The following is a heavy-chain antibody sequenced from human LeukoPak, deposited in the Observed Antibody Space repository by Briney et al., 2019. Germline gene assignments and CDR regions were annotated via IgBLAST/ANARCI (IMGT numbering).Heavy chain of an antibody. J-gene: IGHJ5*02. Sequence: GGSLILSCAVSGFSVTNSYMDRVRQAPGKGLEWVSLIRGSGATLYADSVKGRFTISRDDSKNTVYLQMNSLRVEDTAVYFCVRDRAGTQDWVEFDPWGQGTLVTVSS. CDR1: GFSVTNSY. CDR3: VRDRAGTQDWVEFDP. CDR2: IRGSGAT. V-gene: IGHV3-66*03. D-gene: IGHD2-15*01.